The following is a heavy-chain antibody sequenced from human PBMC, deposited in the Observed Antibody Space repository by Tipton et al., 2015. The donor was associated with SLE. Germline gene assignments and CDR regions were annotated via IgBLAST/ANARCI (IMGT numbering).Heavy chain of an antibody. Sequence: TLSLTCTVSGGSISSYYWSWIRQPAGKGLEWIGRIYTSGSTNYNPSLKSRVTMSVDTSKNQFSLKLSSVTAADTAVYYCARGPLSGIAAAGTIDYWGQGTLVTVSS. J-gene: IGHJ4*02. D-gene: IGHD6-13*01. CDR2: IYTSGST. CDR3: ARGPLSGIAAAGTIDY. CDR1: GGSISSYY. V-gene: IGHV4-4*07.